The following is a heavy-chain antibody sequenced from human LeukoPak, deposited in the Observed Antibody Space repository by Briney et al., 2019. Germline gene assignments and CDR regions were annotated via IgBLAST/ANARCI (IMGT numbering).Heavy chain of an antibody. D-gene: IGHD6-19*01. CDR1: GGSISSGSYY. Sequence: PSETLSLTCTVSGGSISSGSYYWGWIRQPPGKGLEWIRSIYYSGSTYYNPSLKSRVTISVDTSKNQFSLKLSSVTAADTAVYYCARDLPSGWYYDAFDIWGQGTMVTVSS. V-gene: IGHV4-39*07. CDR2: IYYSGST. CDR3: ARDLPSGWYYDAFDI. J-gene: IGHJ3*02.